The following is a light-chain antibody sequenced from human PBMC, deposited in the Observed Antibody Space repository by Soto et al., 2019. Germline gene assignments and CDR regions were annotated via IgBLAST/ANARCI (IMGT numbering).Light chain of an antibody. Sequence: EIVMTQSPATLSVSPGERATLSCRASQSVSINLAWYQQKPGQAPRLLIYGASTRATGIPARFSGSGSGTKFTLTISSLQAEDSAVYYCQQYNIWPPETFGQGTKVEIK. CDR2: GAS. CDR1: QSVSIN. V-gene: IGKV3-15*01. J-gene: IGKJ1*01. CDR3: QQYNIWPPET.